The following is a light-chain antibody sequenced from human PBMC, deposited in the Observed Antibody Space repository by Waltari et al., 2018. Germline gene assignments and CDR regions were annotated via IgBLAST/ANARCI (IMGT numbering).Light chain of an antibody. Sequence: DIQMTQSPSPLSVSVGDRVPITCQASQDISNFLNWYQQKPGKAPKLLIYDASNLETGVPSRFSGSGSGTDFTFTISSLQPEDIATYYCQQYDNLPPYTFGQGTKLDIK. CDR1: QDISNF. J-gene: IGKJ2*01. CDR3: QQYDNLPPYT. V-gene: IGKV1-33*01. CDR2: DAS.